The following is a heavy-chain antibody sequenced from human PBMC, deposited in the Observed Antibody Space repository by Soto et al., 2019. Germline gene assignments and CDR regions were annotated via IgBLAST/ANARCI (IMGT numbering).Heavy chain of an antibody. J-gene: IGHJ5*02. CDR3: ARLRWETENNWFDP. Sequence: SETLSLTCTVSGDSINGVDHYWSWIPQPPGKGLEWMGYIYHSGGTHYNPSLNSRLTISIDTSTNRFSLNLTSVTAADTAVYFGARLRWETENNWFDPWGQGTLVTVSS. V-gene: IGHV4-30-4*01. CDR2: IYHSGGT. CDR1: GDSINGVDHY. D-gene: IGHD1-26*01.